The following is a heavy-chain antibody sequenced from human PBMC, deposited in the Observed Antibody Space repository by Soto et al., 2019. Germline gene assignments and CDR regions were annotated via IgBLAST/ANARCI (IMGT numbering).Heavy chain of an antibody. CDR3: ARESSSSWYRQDYYFDY. CDR1: GFTFSVYA. CDR2: ISGSGDTT. Sequence: PGGSLRLSCAASGFTFSVYAIYWVRQAPGKGLEWVSGISGSGDTTHYAESVKGRFTTSRDNSKNTVYLQMNSLRVEDTALYYCARESSSSWYRQDYYFDYWGQGTRVTVSS. V-gene: IGHV3-23*01. D-gene: IGHD6-13*01. J-gene: IGHJ4*02.